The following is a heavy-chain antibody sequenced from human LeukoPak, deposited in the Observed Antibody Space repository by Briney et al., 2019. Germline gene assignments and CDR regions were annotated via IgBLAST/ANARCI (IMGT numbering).Heavy chain of an antibody. Sequence: PGGSLRLSCAASGFTFSSYEMNWVRQAPGKGLEWVSYISSSGSTIYYADSVKGRFTISRDNAKNPLYLQMNSLRAEDTAVYYCARAITTTPDAFDIWGQGTMVTVSS. CDR3: ARAITTTPDAFDI. CDR1: GFTFSSYE. J-gene: IGHJ3*02. D-gene: IGHD4-11*01. CDR2: ISSSGSTI. V-gene: IGHV3-48*03.